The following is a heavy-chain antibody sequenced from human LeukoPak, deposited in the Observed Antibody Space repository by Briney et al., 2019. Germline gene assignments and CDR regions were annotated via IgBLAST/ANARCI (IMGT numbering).Heavy chain of an antibody. CDR2: IYDIGST. J-gene: IGHJ6*03. CDR3: ARGGSFYYYMDV. D-gene: IGHD3-10*01. CDR1: PDSVTDYY. Sequence: SETLSLTCTVSPDSVTDYYWSWIRQPVGKGLEWIGYIYDIGSTNYNPSLQSRVTISVDRSKNQFSLKLTSVTAADTAVYYCARGGSFYYYMDVWGKGTTVTVSS. V-gene: IGHV4-59*02.